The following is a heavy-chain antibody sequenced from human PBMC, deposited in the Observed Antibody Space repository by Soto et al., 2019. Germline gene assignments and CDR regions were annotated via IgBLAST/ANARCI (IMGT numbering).Heavy chain of an antibody. J-gene: IGHJ4*02. CDR3: AKGGNYDFWSGPGDY. D-gene: IGHD3-3*01. CDR1: GFTFDDYA. V-gene: IGHV3-9*01. CDR2: IDWNSGRI. Sequence: EVQLVESGGGLVQPGRSLRLSCAASGFTFDDYAMHWVWQAPGKGLEWVSGIDWNSGRINYVDSVKGRFTISRDSANNSLYLQMNSVRTEDTALYYCAKGGNYDFWSGPGDYWGQGTLVTVSS.